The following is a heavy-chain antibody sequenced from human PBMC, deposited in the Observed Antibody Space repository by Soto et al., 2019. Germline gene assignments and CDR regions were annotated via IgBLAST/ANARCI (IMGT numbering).Heavy chain of an antibody. V-gene: IGHV1-18*01. CDR1: AYSFTGYS. J-gene: IGHJ4*02. CDR3: ARVRGITGTTFSFCFDY. D-gene: IGHD1-7*01. Sequence: APVKVYSKAAAYSFTGYSTSWVRQSPGQGLEWMGWISAYNGDTNNAQKPQGRVTMTTDTSTSTAYMQLRSLRSDDTAVYYCARVRGITGTTFSFCFDYWCQGTLVTVSP. CDR2: ISAYNGDT.